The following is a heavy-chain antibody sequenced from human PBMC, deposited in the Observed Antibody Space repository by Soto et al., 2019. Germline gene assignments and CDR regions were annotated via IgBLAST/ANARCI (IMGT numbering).Heavy chain of an antibody. J-gene: IGHJ6*03. V-gene: IGHV6-1*01. D-gene: IGHD6-13*01. CDR2: TYYRSKWYN. CDR1: GDSVSSNSAA. Sequence: KQSQTLSLTCAISGDSVSSNSAAWNWIRQSPSRGLEWLGRTYYRSKWYNDYAVSVKSRITINPDTSKNQFSLQLNSVTPEDTAVYYCARGFIAAAGTVYYMDVWGKGTTVTVSS. CDR3: ARGFIAAAGTVYYMDV.